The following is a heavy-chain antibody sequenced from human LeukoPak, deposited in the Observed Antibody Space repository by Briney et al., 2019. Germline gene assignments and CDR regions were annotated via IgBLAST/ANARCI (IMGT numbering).Heavy chain of an antibody. V-gene: IGHV4-4*07. D-gene: IGHD2/OR15-2a*01. Sequence: SETLSLTCTVSGDSISTSYWSWIRQPAGKGLEWIGRIYNTGSTNYNPSLKSRVSMSVDTSKNQFSLKLSSVTAADTAVYYCARDRGFLNWFDPWGQGTLVTVSS. CDR3: ARDRGFLNWFDP. CDR2: IYNTGST. J-gene: IGHJ5*02. CDR1: GDSISTSY.